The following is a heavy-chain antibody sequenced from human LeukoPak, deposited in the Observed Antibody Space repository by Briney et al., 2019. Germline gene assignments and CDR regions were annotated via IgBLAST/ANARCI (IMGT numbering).Heavy chain of an antibody. V-gene: IGHV3-23*01. Sequence: GGSLRLSCAASGFTFNKYWMTWVRQAPGKGLEWVSGISGSGATIFYADSVTGRFTISRDNSKNTLYLQMSSLRAEDTALYYCAKSPGPYYYGYYFDFWGQGTLVAVSS. J-gene: IGHJ4*02. D-gene: IGHD3-22*01. CDR2: ISGSGATI. CDR1: GFTFNKYW. CDR3: AKSPGPYYYGYYFDF.